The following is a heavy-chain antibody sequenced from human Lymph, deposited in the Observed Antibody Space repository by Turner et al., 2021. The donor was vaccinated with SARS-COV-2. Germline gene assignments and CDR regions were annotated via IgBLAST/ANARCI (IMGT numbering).Heavy chain of an antibody. CDR3: ARDNSHDAFDI. CDR1: GFNVSSNY. V-gene: IGHV3-53*02. D-gene: IGHD1-20*01. Sequence: EGRLVETGEGLIRPGGSVGLSFAASGFNVSSNYMSWVRQAPVKGLEWIAFIYSGGSTSYADSVRGRFTIARDNSKIKLYLKMNSLRAEDTDVYYCARDNSHDAFDIWGQGTMVTVSS. J-gene: IGHJ3*02. CDR2: IYSGGST.